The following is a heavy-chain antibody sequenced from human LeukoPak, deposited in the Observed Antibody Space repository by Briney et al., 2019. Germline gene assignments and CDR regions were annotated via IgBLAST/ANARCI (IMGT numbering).Heavy chain of an antibody. CDR3: ARSRGSDY. CDR1: GFTFSTYA. V-gene: IGHV3-30-3*01. CDR2: ISYDGSNK. D-gene: IGHD5-12*01. J-gene: IGHJ4*02. Sequence: GGSLRLSCATSGFTFSTYAMNWVRQAPGKGLEWVAVISYDGSNKYYADSVKGRFTISRDNSKNTLYLQMNSLRAEDTAVYYCARSRGSDYWGQGTLVTVSS.